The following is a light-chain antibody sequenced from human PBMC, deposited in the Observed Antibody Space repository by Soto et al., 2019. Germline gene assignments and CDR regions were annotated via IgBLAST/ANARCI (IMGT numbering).Light chain of an antibody. J-gene: IGLJ3*02. CDR2: EVT. Sequence: QSALTQPPSASGSPGQSVTISCTGTSSDVGAYNYVSWYQQHAGKAPKLVIYEVTKRPSGVPDRFSGSKSANTASLTVSGLQAEDEAYYYCSSFALSNTWVFGGGTKVTVL. V-gene: IGLV2-8*01. CDR1: SSDVGAYNY. CDR3: SSFALSNTWV.